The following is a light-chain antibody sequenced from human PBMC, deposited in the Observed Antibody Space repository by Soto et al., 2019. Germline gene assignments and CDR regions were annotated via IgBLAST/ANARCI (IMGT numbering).Light chain of an antibody. CDR3: LQHNSDPLT. J-gene: IGKJ4*01. CDR2: AAF. V-gene: IGKV1-17*01. CDR1: TGISND. Sequence: DIQMTQSPSSLTASVGDRVTMTCRASTGISNDLGWDKQKPGKAPKRLIYAAFILHSGVPSRFSGSGTGTEFTLTILSLQPEEFATDYLLQHNSDPLTVGGGTKVEIK.